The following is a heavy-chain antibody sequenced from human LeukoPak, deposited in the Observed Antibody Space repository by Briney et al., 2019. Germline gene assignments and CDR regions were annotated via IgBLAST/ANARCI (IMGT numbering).Heavy chain of an antibody. CDR1: RYTFTSYA. CDR3: ARDRRVRWLQLMSEYYYYYGMDV. D-gene: IGHD5-24*01. V-gene: IGHV7-4-1*02. CDR2: INTNTGNP. J-gene: IGHJ6*02. Sequence: ASVKVSCKASRYTFTSYAMNWVRQAPGQGLEWMGWINTNTGNPTYAQGFTGRFVFSLDTSVSTAYLQISSLKAEDTAVYYCARDRRVRWLQLMSEYYYYYGMDVWGQGTTVTVSS.